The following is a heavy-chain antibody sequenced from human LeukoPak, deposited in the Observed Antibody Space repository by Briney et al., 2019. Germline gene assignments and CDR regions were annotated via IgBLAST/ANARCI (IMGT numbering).Heavy chain of an antibody. CDR3: ARAPGVPADPFDY. D-gene: IGHD2-2*01. V-gene: IGHV1-2*02. Sequence: ASVKVSCKASGYSFIGYYMYWVRQAPGQGLEWMGWNNPNSGGTNYAQKFQGRVTMTKDTSISTAYMELSSLRSDDTAVYYCARAPGVPADPFDYWGQGTLVTVSS. J-gene: IGHJ4*02. CDR2: NNPNSGGT. CDR1: GYSFIGYY.